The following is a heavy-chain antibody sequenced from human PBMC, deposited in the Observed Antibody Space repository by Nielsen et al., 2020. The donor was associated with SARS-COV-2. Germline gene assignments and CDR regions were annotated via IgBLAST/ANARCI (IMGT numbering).Heavy chain of an antibody. V-gene: IGHV1-18*01. Sequence: ASVKVSCKASGYTFTSYGISWVRQAPGQGLEWMGWISAYNGNTNYAQKLQGRVTMTTDTSTSTAYMELRSLRSEDTAVYYCARDRWGDCSGGSCYAVGFDPWGQGTLVTVSS. D-gene: IGHD2-15*01. CDR3: ARDRWGDCSGGSCYAVGFDP. J-gene: IGHJ5*02. CDR2: ISAYNGNT. CDR1: GYTFTSYG.